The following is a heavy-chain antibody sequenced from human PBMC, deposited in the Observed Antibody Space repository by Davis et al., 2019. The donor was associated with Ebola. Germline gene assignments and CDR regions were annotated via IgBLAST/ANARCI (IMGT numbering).Heavy chain of an antibody. V-gene: IGHV1-46*02. CDR2: INPSGGST. Sequence: ASVKVSCKASGYTFNSYYIHWVRQAPGQGLEWMGIINPSGGSTTYAQKFQGWVTMTRDTSISTAYMELSRLRSDDTAMYYCARHSGLREPTWYLDYWGQGTPVTVSS. J-gene: IGHJ4*02. CDR1: GYTFNSYY. D-gene: IGHD1-26*01. CDR3: ARHSGLREPTWYLDY.